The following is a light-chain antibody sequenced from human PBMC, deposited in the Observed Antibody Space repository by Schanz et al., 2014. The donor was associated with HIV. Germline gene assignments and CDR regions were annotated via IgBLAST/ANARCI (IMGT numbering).Light chain of an antibody. J-gene: IGLJ1*01. CDR1: TSNIGTPFN. CDR3: QAHDISLSAHV. Sequence: QSVLTQPPSVSGAPGQGVTISCTGSTSNIGTPFNVHWYQQLPGTAPKLLIYEDGGRPSGVPDRFSGSKSATSASLAITGLQAEDEAEYYCQAHDISLSAHVFGTGTKLTVL. V-gene: IGLV1-40*01. CDR2: EDG.